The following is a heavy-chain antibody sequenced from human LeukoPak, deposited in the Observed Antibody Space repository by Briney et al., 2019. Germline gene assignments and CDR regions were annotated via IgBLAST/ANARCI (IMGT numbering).Heavy chain of an antibody. Sequence: PGGSLRLSCAASGFTFSNYAMTWVRQAPGKGLEWVSYISGSSTKICYAESVKGRFTISRDNAKNSLSLQMNSLRDEDTAVYYCARPTYYYGSVDAFDIWGQGTMVTVSS. CDR1: GFTFSNYA. V-gene: IGHV3-48*02. D-gene: IGHD3-10*01. J-gene: IGHJ3*02. CDR2: ISGSSTKI. CDR3: ARPTYYYGSVDAFDI.